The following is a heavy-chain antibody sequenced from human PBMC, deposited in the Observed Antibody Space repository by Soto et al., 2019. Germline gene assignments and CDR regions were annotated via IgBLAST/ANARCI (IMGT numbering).Heavy chain of an antibody. J-gene: IGHJ4*02. CDR3: ARTLDPRAYCSGGSCYSGFDY. V-gene: IGHV3-48*01. D-gene: IGHD2-15*01. CDR2: ISSSSSTI. CDR1: GFTFSSYS. Sequence: GGSLRLSCAASGFTFSSYSMNWVRQAPGKGLEWVSYISSSSSTIYYADSVKGRFTISRDNAKNSLYLQMNSLRAEDTAVYYCARTLDPRAYCSGGSCYSGFDYWGQGTLVTVSS.